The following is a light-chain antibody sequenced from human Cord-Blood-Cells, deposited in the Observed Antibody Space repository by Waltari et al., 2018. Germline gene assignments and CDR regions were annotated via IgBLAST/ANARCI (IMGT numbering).Light chain of an antibody. CDR1: QSISSY. CDR2: AAS. J-gene: IGKJ2*01. CDR3: QQSYSTPYT. V-gene: IGKV1-39*01. Sequence: DIQMTQSPSSLSASVEDRVTITCRASQSISSYLNQYPQKPGKAPKLLIYAASSLQSGVPSRVSGSGSGTDFTLTISSLQPEDFATYYCQQSYSTPYTFGQGTKLEIK.